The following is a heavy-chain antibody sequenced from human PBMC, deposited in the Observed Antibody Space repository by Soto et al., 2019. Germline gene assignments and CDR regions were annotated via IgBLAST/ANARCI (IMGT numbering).Heavy chain of an antibody. D-gene: IGHD6-19*01. CDR2: IYHSGST. Sequence: LQLQESGSGLVKPSQTLSLTCAVSGGSISSGGYSWSWIRQPPGNGLEWIGYIYHSGSTYYNPSLKSRVTISVDRSKNQFSLKLSPVTAADTAVYYCARARWLGNYYGMDVWGQGTTVTVSS. V-gene: IGHV4-30-2*01. CDR1: GGSISSGGYS. CDR3: ARARWLGNYYGMDV. J-gene: IGHJ6*02.